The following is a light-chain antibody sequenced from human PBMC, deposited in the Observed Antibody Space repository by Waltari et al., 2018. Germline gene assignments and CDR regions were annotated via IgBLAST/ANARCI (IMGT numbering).Light chain of an antibody. V-gene: IGKV1-12*01. CDR2: DAS. J-gene: IGKJ4*01. CDR3: QQGNDFPLT. CDR1: QDISRG. Sequence: DIQMTQSPSSVSASVGDRVTITCRASQDISRGLAWYQQKAGKAPKFLIYDASTLQSGVPSRFSGSGSGTDFTLTISSLQPEDFATYYCQQGNDFPLTFGGGTKVEIK.